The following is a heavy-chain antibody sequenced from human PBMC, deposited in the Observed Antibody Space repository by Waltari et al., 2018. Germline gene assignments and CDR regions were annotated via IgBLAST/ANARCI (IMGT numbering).Heavy chain of an antibody. V-gene: IGHV3-7*01. J-gene: IGHJ3*02. Sequence: EVQLVESGGGLVQPGGSLRLSCEAPGFSSDWWDWVRQAPGKGLQWLAKLNQEGGEKYYLDSVKGRFTISRDNAKKLVYLEMNSLRAEDTAIYYCSKRLEIWGRGTMVAVSS. CDR1: GFSSDW. CDR3: SKRLEI. CDR2: LNQEGGEK.